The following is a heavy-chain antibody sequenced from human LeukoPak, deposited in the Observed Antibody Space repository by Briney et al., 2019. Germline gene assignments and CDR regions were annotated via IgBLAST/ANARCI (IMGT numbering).Heavy chain of an antibody. CDR2: ISFDGSEK. CDR1: GFTFRSYG. V-gene: IGHV3-30*18. Sequence: GGSPRLSCAASGFTFRSYGMNWVRHAPRKGLEWGADISFDGSEKYYADSVKGRFTISRDNSKNTLYLQMNSLRAEDTAVYYCAKDRVSSGWYEYYQYWGQGTLVTVSS. CDR3: AKDRVSSGWYEYYQY. D-gene: IGHD6-19*01. J-gene: IGHJ1*01.